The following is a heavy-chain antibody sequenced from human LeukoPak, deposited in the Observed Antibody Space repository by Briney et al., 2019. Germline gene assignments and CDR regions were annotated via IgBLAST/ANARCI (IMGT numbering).Heavy chain of an antibody. CDR3: ARTRYNSGGGDY. J-gene: IGHJ4*02. CDR2: INPKSGGT. Sequence: ASVKVSCKASGYTFTGYYMHWVRQAPGQGLEWMGWINPKSGGTNYAQKFQGRVTMTRDTSISTAYMELSRLRSDDTAVYYCARTRYNSGGGDYWGRGTPVTVSP. CDR1: GYTFTGYY. D-gene: IGHD6-19*01. V-gene: IGHV1-2*02.